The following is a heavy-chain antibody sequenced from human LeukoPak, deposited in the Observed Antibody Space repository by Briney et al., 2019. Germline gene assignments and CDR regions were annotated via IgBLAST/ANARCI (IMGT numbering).Heavy chain of an antibody. Sequence: PSETLSLTCTVSGASVGSSSYYWGWIRQTPERGLEWIVSMYYNGAIYYNPSLKSRVSISTDKAKNLFSLKLSSVTAADTAVYYCASHYIWGSYRCIDNWGQGTLVTVSS. V-gene: IGHV4-39*02. CDR3: ASHYIWGSYRCIDN. CDR2: MYYNGAI. CDR1: GASVGSSSYY. D-gene: IGHD3-16*02. J-gene: IGHJ4*02.